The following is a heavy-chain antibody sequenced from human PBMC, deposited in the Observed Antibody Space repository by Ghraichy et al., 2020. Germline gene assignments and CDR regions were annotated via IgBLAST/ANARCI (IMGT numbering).Heavy chain of an antibody. D-gene: IGHD2-21*02. J-gene: IGHJ4*02. CDR2: ISSSSSTI. Sequence: GGSLRLSCAASGFTFSSYSMNWVRQAPGKGLEWVSYISSSSSTIYYADSVKGRFTISRDNAKNSLSLQMNSLRAEDTAVYYCARVFSVTASDYWGQGTLVTVSS. CDR3: ARVFSVTASDY. V-gene: IGHV3-48*01. CDR1: GFTFSSYS.